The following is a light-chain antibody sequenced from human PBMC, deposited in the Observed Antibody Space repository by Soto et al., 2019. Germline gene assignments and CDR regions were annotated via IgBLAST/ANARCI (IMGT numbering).Light chain of an antibody. CDR2: GAS. V-gene: IGKV3-20*01. Sequence: EIVLTQSPGTLSLSPGGRATLSCRASQSVSSSYLAWYQQKPGQAPRLLIYGASSRATGIPDRFSGSGSGTDFTLTISRLEPEDFAVYYCQQYGSSLLFTFGPGTKVDIK. J-gene: IGKJ3*01. CDR3: QQYGSSLLFT. CDR1: QSVSSSY.